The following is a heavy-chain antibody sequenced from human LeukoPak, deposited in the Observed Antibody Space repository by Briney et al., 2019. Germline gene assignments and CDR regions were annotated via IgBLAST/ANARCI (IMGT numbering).Heavy chain of an antibody. CDR3: ARSDSSGYLFEAFDI. J-gene: IGHJ3*02. CDR2: IYPGDSDT. Sequence: GAPLKISCKGSGSRFTSYWIGWVRQMPGKGLEWMGIIYPGDSDTRYSPSFQGQVTISADKSISTAYLQWSSLKASDTAMYYCARSDSSGYLFEAFDIWGQGTMVTVSS. CDR1: GSRFTSYW. V-gene: IGHV5-51*01. D-gene: IGHD3-22*01.